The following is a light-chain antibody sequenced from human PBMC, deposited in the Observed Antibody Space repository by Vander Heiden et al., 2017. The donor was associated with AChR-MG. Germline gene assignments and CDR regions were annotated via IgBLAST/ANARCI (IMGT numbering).Light chain of an antibody. V-gene: IGKV3-15*01. J-gene: IGKJ1*01. CDR2: ASS. CDR3: QQDNNWPWT. CDR1: HRLSGN. Sequence: EIVLTQSPVTLSVSPGERVTLSCRASHRLSGNLAWYQQEPGQAPRLLIYASSTRATGIPARFSGSGSGTDFTLTITGLQSGDVAVYFCQQDNNWPWTFGQGTKVEIK.